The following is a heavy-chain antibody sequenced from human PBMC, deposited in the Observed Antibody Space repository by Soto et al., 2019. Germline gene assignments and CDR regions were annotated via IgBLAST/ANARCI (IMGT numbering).Heavy chain of an antibody. Sequence: QVQLVESGGGVVQPGRSLRLSCAASGFTFSSYHMHWVRQAPGKGLEWVAVIWNDGRNKYYADSVKGRFTISRANSKNTLYLQMDSLRVEDTAVYYCARIGSWALNFDYWGQGTLVTVSS. CDR3: ARIGSWALNFDY. D-gene: IGHD6-13*01. V-gene: IGHV3-33*01. CDR1: GFTFSSYH. J-gene: IGHJ4*02. CDR2: IWNDGRNK.